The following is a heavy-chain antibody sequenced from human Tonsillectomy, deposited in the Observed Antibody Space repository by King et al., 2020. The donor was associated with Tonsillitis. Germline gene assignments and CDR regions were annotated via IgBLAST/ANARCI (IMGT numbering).Heavy chain of an antibody. V-gene: IGHV3-23*04. D-gene: IGHD2-2*01. CDR3: AKQSAPYETLFAAVVIPAAISLDF. Sequence: VQLVESGGGLVQPGGSLRLSCAASRFTFSNYAMNWVRQAPGEGLQWVSGISGRGDRTYYWDSVKGRFTISRDNSTKALYLEMNRLRAVDTAGYYCAKQSAPYETLFAAVVIPAAISLDFRGQGTLVTVSS. J-gene: IGHJ4*02. CDR1: RFTFSNYA. CDR2: ISGRGDRT.